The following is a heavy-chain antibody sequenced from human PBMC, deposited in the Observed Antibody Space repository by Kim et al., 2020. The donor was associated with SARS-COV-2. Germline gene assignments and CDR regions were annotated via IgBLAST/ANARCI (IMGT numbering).Heavy chain of an antibody. Sequence: SETLSLTCTVSGGSISSYYWSWIRQPPGKGLEWIGYIYYSGSTNYNPSLKSRVTISVDTSKNQFSLKLSSVTAADTAVYYCAREAPYYYDSSGYYLTFNWFDPWGQGTLVTVSS. CDR2: IYYSGST. CDR3: AREAPYYYDSSGYYLTFNWFDP. D-gene: IGHD3-22*01. V-gene: IGHV4-59*01. CDR1: GGSISSYY. J-gene: IGHJ5*02.